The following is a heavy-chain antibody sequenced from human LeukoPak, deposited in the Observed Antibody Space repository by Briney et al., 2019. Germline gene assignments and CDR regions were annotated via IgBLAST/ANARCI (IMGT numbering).Heavy chain of an antibody. D-gene: IGHD6-19*01. J-gene: IGHJ4*02. CDR1: GGTFSSYA. CDR2: IIPILGIA. V-gene: IGHV1-69*04. Sequence: SVKVSCKASGGTFSSYAISWVRQAPGQGLEWMGRIIPILGIANYAQKFQGRVTITADKSTSTAYMELGSLRSEDTAVYYCARASGWYGDRDYFDYWGQGTLVTVSS. CDR3: ARASGWYGDRDYFDY.